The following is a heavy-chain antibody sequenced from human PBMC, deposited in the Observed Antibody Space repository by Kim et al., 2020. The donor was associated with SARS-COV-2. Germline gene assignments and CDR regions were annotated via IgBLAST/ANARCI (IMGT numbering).Heavy chain of an antibody. J-gene: IGHJ4*02. V-gene: IGHV3-7*01. Sequence: GGSLRLSCAASGFTFSSYWMSWVRQARGKGLEWVANIKQDGSEKYYVDSVKGRFTISRDNAKNSLYLQMNSLRAEDTAVYYCARAKDILTGLLDYWGQGTLVTVSS. CDR1: GFTFSSYW. CDR2: IKQDGSEK. D-gene: IGHD3-9*01. CDR3: ARAKDILTGLLDY.